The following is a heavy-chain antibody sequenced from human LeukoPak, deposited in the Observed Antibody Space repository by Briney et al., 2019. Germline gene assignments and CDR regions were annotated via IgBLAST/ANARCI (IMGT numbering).Heavy chain of an antibody. Sequence: SETLSLTYTVSGGSISSYYWSWIRQPPGKGLEWTGYIYYSGSTNYNPSLKSRVTISVDTSKNQFSLKLSSVTAADTAAYYCARGQGVLPAAGWFDPWGQGTLVTVSS. J-gene: IGHJ5*02. D-gene: IGHD2-2*01. V-gene: IGHV4-59*08. CDR1: GGSISSYY. CDR3: ARGQGVLPAAGWFDP. CDR2: IYYSGST.